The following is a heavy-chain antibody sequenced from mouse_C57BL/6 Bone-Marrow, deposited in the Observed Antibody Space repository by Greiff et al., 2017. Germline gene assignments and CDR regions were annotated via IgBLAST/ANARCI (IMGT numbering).Heavy chain of an antibody. Sequence: ESGPGLVKPSQSLSLTCSVTGYSITSGYYWNWIRQFPGKKLEWMGYISYDGSNNYNPSLKNRISITRDTSKNQFFLKWNSVTTEDTDTYYCASGYYVLPVDYWGQGTTLTVSS. V-gene: IGHV3-6*01. J-gene: IGHJ2*01. CDR3: ASGYYVLPVDY. CDR1: GYSITSGYY. CDR2: ISYDGSN. D-gene: IGHD2-3*01.